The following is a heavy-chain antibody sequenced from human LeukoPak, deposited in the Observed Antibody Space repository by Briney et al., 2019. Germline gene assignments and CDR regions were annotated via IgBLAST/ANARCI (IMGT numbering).Heavy chain of an antibody. D-gene: IGHD4-17*01. CDR2: IRYDGSNK. CDR3: AREDG. CDR1: GFPFSSYG. J-gene: IGHJ4*02. V-gene: IGHV3-30*02. Sequence: GGSLRLSCAASGFPFSSYGMHWVRQAPGKGLDWVAFIRYDGSNKFYSDSVRGRFTISRDNSKSTLYLQMNSLRPEDTAAYYCAREDGWGQGTLVTVSS.